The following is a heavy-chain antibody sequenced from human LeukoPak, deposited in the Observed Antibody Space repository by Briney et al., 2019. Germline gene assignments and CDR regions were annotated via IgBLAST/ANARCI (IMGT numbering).Heavy chain of an antibody. D-gene: IGHD2-21*02. CDR3: ARDCGGDCSDAFDI. Sequence: PGGSLRLSCAASGFTVSSNYMSWVRQAPGKGLEWVSVIYSGGSTYYADSVMGRFTISRDNSKNTLYLQMNSLRAEDTAVYYCARDCGGDCSDAFDIWGQGTMITVSS. V-gene: IGHV3-53*01. CDR1: GFTVSSNY. J-gene: IGHJ3*02. CDR2: IYSGGST.